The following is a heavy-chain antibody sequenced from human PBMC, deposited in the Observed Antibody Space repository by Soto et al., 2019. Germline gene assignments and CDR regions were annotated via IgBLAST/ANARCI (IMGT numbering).Heavy chain of an antibody. CDR3: AKGPGSSLYYFDY. CDR1: GFTFSSYG. Sequence: GGSLRLSCAASGFTFSSYGMHWVRQAPGKGLEWVAVIWYDGSNKWYADSVKGRFTISRDNSKNTLYLQMNSLRAEDTAVYYCAKGPGSSLYYFDYWGQGTLVTVSS. J-gene: IGHJ4*02. V-gene: IGHV3-30*02. D-gene: IGHD6-13*01. CDR2: IWYDGSNK.